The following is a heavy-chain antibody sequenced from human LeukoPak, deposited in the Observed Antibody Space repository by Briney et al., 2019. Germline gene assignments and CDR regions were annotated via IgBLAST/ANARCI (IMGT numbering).Heavy chain of an antibody. CDR1: GGSISSSSYY. CDR3: ARGSRTYYYGSGSHRGYYFDY. Sequence: SETLSLTCTVSGGSISSSSYYWGWIRQPPGKGLEWIGSIYYSGSTYYNPSLKSRVTISVDTSKNQFSLKLSSVTAADTAVYYCARGSRTYYYGSGSHRGYYFDYWGQGTLVTVSS. CDR2: IYYSGST. J-gene: IGHJ4*02. D-gene: IGHD3-10*01. V-gene: IGHV4-39*07.